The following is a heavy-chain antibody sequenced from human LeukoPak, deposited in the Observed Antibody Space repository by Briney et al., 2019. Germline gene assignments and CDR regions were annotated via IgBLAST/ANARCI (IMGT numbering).Heavy chain of an antibody. CDR3: AREYCSSTSCYFDY. Sequence: PSETLSLTCTVSGGSISSYYWSWIRQPPGKGLEWIGYIYYSGSTNYNPSLKSRVTISVDSSKNQFSLKLNSVTAADTAVYYCAREYCSSTSCYFDYWGQGTLVTVSS. D-gene: IGHD2-2*01. CDR2: IYYSGST. J-gene: IGHJ4*02. V-gene: IGHV4-59*01. CDR1: GGSISSYY.